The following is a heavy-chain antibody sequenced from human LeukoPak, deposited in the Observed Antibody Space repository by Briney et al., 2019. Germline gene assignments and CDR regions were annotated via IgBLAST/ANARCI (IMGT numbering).Heavy chain of an antibody. CDR1: GFTFSSYS. Sequence: GGSLRLSCAASGFTFSSYSMNWVRQAPGKGLEWASSISSSSSYIYYADSVKGRFTISRDNAKNSLYLQMNSLRAEDTAVYYCARDRSVGVLPAPPFDFWGQGTLVTVSS. CDR3: ARDRSVGVLPAPPFDF. D-gene: IGHD6-6*01. CDR2: ISSSSSYI. J-gene: IGHJ4*02. V-gene: IGHV3-21*01.